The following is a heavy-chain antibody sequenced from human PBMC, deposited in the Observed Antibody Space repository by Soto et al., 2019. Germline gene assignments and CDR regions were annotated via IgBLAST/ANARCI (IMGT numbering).Heavy chain of an antibody. V-gene: IGHV1-46*03. J-gene: IGHJ6*03. Sequence: ASVKVSCKASGYTFTSYYMHWVRQAPGQGLEWMGIINPSGGSTSYAQKFHGRVTMTRDTSTSTVYMELSSLRSEDTAVYYCARETVTTRRDYYYYYMDVWGKGTTVTVSS. D-gene: IGHD4-17*01. CDR2: INPSGGST. CDR1: GYTFTSYY. CDR3: ARETVTTRRDYYYYYMDV.